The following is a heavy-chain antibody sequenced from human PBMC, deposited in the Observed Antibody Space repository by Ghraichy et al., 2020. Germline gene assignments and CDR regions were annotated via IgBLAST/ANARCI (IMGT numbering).Heavy chain of an antibody. CDR2: IRNKANSYAT. CDR1: GFTFSYSA. D-gene: IGHD3-10*01. J-gene: IGHJ4*02. V-gene: IGHV3-73*01. Sequence: GGSLRLSCAASGFTFSYSAIHWVRQASGKGLEWVGRIRNKANSYATAYAASVEGRFTISRDDSRNTAYLQINSLKTEDTAVYYCITTPGEGCWGQGTLVTVSP. CDR3: ITTPGEGC.